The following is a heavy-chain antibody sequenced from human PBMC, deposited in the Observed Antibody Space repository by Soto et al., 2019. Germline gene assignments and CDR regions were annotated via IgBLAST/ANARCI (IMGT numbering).Heavy chain of an antibody. J-gene: IGHJ5*02. Sequence: EVQLLESGGGLVQPGGSLRLSCAVSGFTFNSYAMSWVRQAPGKGLEWVSAISGSGASTNYADSVKGRFIISRDNSKNTLYLQMNSLRAEDTAVYYCAKDPTASYYDSSGYYDPWGQGTLVTVSS. CDR1: GFTFNSYA. V-gene: IGHV3-23*01. CDR3: AKDPTASYYDSSGYYDP. CDR2: ISGSGAST. D-gene: IGHD3-22*01.